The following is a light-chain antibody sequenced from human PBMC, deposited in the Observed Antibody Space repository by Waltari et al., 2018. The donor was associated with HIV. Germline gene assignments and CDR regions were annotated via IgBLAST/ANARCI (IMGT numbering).Light chain of an antibody. CDR2: RNY. V-gene: IGLV1-47*01. Sequence: QSVLTQPPSVSGTPGQTVTISCSGSTSNIETEALYWYQQLPGTAPKLIIYRNYKRPSGVSDRFSCSKSGASASLVISVLRSEDEAHYYCVSYDSRLDERLFGGGTKLTVL. CDR3: VSYDSRLDERL. J-gene: IGLJ3*02. CDR1: TSNIETEA.